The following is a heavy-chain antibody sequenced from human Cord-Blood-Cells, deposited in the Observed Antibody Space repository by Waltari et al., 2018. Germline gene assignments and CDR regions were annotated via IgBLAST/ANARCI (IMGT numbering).Heavy chain of an antibody. J-gene: IGHJ6*02. CDR3: ARDRRYYDSSGYYYYYGMDV. V-gene: IGHV4-4*07. Sequence: QLQLQESGPGLVKPSETLSLTCTVSGGSISSSSWSWNLQPAGTGLEWIGRIYTSGSTNYNPSLKSRVTMSVDTSKNQFSLKLSSVTAADTAVYYCARDRRYYDSSGYYYYYGMDVWGQGTTVTVSS. CDR1: GGSISSSS. D-gene: IGHD3-22*01. CDR2: IYTSGST.